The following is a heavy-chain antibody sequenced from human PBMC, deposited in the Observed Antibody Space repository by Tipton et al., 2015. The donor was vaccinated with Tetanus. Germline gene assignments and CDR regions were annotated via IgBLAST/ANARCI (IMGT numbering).Heavy chain of an antibody. J-gene: IGHJ4*02. V-gene: IGHV3-30-3*01. CDR2: ISYDGSNK. CDR3: ARWGFGDGYNLDY. D-gene: IGHD5-24*01. Sequence: SLRLSCAASGFTFSSYAMHWVRQAPGKGLEWVAVISYDGSNKYYADSVKGRFTISRDNSKNTLYLQMNSLRAKDTAVYYCARWGFGDGYNLDYWGQGTLVTVSS. CDR1: GFTFSSYA.